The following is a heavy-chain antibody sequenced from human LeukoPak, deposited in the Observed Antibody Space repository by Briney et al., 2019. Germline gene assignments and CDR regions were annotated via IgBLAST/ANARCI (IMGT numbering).Heavy chain of an antibody. CDR1: GFTFSKYV. Sequence: GGSLRLSCAVSGFTFSKYVMSWVRQAPGKGPEWVSCINGGGGSTFYAEFVTGRFTISRDNSKNTLFLQMNTLRAEDTAVYYCVKDGRRSPPCWGQGTLVTVSS. V-gene: IGHV3-23*01. D-gene: IGHD2-15*01. J-gene: IGHJ4*02. CDR2: INGGGGST. CDR3: VKDGRRSPPC.